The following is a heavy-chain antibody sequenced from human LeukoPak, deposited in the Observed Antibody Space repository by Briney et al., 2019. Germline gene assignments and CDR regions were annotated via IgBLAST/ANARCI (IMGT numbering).Heavy chain of an antibody. CDR3: ARSPALQDGYKPYTGAFDI. J-gene: IGHJ3*02. Sequence: SSETLSHTCTVSGYSISSGYYWGWIRQPPGKGLEWIGSIYHGGSTYYNPSLKSRVTISVDTSKNQFSLKLSSVTAADTAVYYCARSPALQDGYKPYTGAFDIWGQGTMVTVSS. V-gene: IGHV4-38-2*02. CDR1: GYSISSGYY. CDR2: IYHGGST. D-gene: IGHD5-24*01.